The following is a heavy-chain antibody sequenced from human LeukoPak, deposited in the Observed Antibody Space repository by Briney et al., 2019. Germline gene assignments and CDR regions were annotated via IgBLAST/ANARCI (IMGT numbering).Heavy chain of an antibody. Sequence: TGGSLRLSCAASGFTFSSYAMSWVRQAPGKGLEWVSAISGSGDSTYYADSVKGRFTISRDNSRNTLYLQMNSLRAEDTAVYYCATRVIASAAPYYYYYMDVWGKGTTVTVSS. CDR2: ISGSGDST. J-gene: IGHJ6*03. CDR1: GFTFSSYA. V-gene: IGHV3-23*01. CDR3: ATRVIASAAPYYYYYMDV. D-gene: IGHD6-13*01.